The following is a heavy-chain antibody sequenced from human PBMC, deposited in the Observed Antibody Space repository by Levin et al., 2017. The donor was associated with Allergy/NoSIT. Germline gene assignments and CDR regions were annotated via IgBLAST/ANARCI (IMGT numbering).Heavy chain of an antibody. CDR3: ARADFGGSRQLSAYYGMDV. CDR2: IGTAGDI. CDR1: GFTFSSYD. D-gene: IGHD4/OR15-4a*01. J-gene: IGHJ6*02. Sequence: ETLSLTCAASGFTFSSYDMHWVRHATGKGLEWVSAIGTAGDIYYSGSVKGRFIISRENAKNSLYLQMNSLTAGDTAVYYCARADFGGSRQLSAYYGMDVWGQGTTVTVSS. V-gene: IGHV3-13*01.